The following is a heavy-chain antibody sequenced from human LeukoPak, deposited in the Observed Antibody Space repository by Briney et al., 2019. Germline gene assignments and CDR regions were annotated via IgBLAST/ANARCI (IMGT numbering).Heavy chain of an antibody. CDR2: VWSGGTTK. V-gene: IGHV3-33*01. Sequence: GRSLRLSCAASGFTFSNYGMQWVRQAPGRGLEWGAVVWSGGTTKNYADSVKGRFTISRDNSKNTLYMKMNTVRAEDTGVYYCARGHYYTDMLTNYWVRYFDYWGQGTLVTVSS. D-gene: IGHD3-9*01. CDR3: ARGHYYTDMLTNYWVRYFDY. CDR1: GFTFSNYG. J-gene: IGHJ4*02.